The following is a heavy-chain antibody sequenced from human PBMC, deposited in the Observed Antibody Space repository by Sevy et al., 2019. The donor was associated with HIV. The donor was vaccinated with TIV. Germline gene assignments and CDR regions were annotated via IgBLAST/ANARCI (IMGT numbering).Heavy chain of an antibody. CDR2: IHYSGRT. J-gene: IGHJ4*02. CDR3: AREATGAFDY. D-gene: IGHD5-12*01. CDR1: GGSITTYY. Sequence: SETLSLTCTVSGGSITTYYWSWIRQPPGKGLEWIGYIHYSGRTNCNPSLKSRLTISVDTSKNQFSLKLTSVTAADTAVYYCAREATGAFDYWGQGTLVTVSS. V-gene: IGHV4-59*01.